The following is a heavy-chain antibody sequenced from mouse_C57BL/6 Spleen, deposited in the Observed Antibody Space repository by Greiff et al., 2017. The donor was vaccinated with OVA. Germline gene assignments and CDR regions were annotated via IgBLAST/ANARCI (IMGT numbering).Heavy chain of an antibody. J-gene: IGHJ4*01. CDR2: IDPSDSYT. CDR3: ARSRPVRVDYAMDY. CDR1: GYTFTSYW. Sequence: QVQLKQPGAELVMPGASVKLSCKASGYTFTSYWMHWVKQRPGQGLEWIGEIDPSDSYTNYNQKFKGKSTLTVDKSSSTAYMQLSSLTSEDSAVYYCARSRPVRVDYAMDYWGQGTSVTVSS. V-gene: IGHV1-69*01.